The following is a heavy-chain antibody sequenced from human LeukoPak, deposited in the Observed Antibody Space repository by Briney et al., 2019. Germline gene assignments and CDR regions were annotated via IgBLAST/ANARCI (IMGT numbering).Heavy chain of an antibody. J-gene: IGHJ3*02. CDR3: ATRRDGIPAANAFDI. V-gene: IGHV1-24*01. Sequence: PRASVKVSCKASGYTFTSYYMHWVRQAPGKGLEWMGGFDPEDGETIYAQKFQGRVTMTEDTSTDTAYMELSSLRSEDTAVYYCATRRDGIPAANAFDIWGQGTMVTVSS. CDR2: FDPEDGET. CDR1: GYTFTSYY. D-gene: IGHD5-24*01.